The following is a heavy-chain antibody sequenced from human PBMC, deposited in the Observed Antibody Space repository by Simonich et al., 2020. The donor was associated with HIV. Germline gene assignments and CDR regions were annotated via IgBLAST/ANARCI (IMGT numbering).Heavy chain of an antibody. D-gene: IGHD3-16*01. CDR3: TTDPNREGGNYYYYYMDV. V-gene: IGHV3-15*01. Sequence: EVQLVESGGGLVQPGGSLRLSCAASGFTFSSYWMSWVRQAPGKVLRWVGRIKSKTEGETADYAAPVKCRFTISRHDSKNTLYLQMNSLKTEDTAVYYCTTDPNREGGNYYYYYMDVWGKGSTVTVSS. CDR2: IKSKTEGETA. J-gene: IGHJ6*03. CDR1: GFTFSSYW.